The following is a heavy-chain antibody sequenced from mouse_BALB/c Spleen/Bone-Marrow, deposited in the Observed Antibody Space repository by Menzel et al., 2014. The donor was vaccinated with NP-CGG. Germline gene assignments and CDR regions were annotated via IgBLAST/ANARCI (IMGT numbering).Heavy chain of an antibody. CDR3: TRRDY. V-gene: IGHV1S81*02. Sequence: QVQLQQSGAELVKPGASVKLSCKASGYTFTSYYMYWVKQRPGQGLEWIGGINPNNGNTNFSETFKSKATLTVDKSSSTAYMQLSSLTSGDSAVYYCTRRDYWGQGTTLTVSS. CDR2: INPNNGNT. CDR1: GYTFTSYY. J-gene: IGHJ2*01.